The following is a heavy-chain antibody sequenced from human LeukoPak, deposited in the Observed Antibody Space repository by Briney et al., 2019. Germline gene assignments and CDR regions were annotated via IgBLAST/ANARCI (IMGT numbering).Heavy chain of an antibody. Sequence: GGSLRLSCAASGFTFSSYGMHWVRQAPGKGLEWVAVISYDGSNKYYADSVKGRFTISRDNSKNTLYLQMNSLRAEDTAVYYCAKDVYYGSGILGYWGQGTLVTVSS. CDR1: GFTFSSYG. CDR3: AKDVYYGSGILGY. CDR2: ISYDGSNK. D-gene: IGHD3-10*01. V-gene: IGHV3-30*18. J-gene: IGHJ4*02.